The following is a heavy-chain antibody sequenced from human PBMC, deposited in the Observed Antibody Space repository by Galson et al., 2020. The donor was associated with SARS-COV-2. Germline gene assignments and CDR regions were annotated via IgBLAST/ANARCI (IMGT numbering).Heavy chain of an antibody. CDR2: IRYDGSNK. V-gene: IGHV3-30*02. CDR3: AKDLGWRTGGVIPTDDIGTRFDP. CDR1: GFTFSSYG. J-gene: IGHJ5*02. D-gene: IGHD2-8*02. Sequence: GGSLRLSCAASGFTFSSYGMHWVRQAPGKGLEWVAFIRYDGSNKYYADSVKGRFTISRDNSKNTLYLQMNSLRAEDTAVYYCAKDLGWRTGGVIPTDDIGTRFDPWGQGTLVTVSS.